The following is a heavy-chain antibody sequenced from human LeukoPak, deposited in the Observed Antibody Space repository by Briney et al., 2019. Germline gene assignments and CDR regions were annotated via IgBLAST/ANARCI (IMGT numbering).Heavy chain of an antibody. CDR3: VRDRGTYRPIDY. V-gene: IGHV3-21*04. J-gene: IGHJ4*02. CDR1: AFSLNAYN. Sequence: GGSLRLSCAASAFSLNAYNMNWVRQAPGKGLEWVSSISYTGTYIYYADSVKGRFTISRDNAQNSLYLQMDSLRAEDTAIYYCVRDRGTYRPIDYWGQGTLVTVSS. CDR2: ISYTGTYI. D-gene: IGHD1-26*01.